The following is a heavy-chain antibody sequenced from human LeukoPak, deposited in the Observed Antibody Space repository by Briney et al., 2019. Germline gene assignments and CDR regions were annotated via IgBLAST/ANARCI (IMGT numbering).Heavy chain of an antibody. V-gene: IGHV3-30*03. CDR1: GFTFSSYG. Sequence: GGSLRLSCAASGFTFSSYGMHWVRQAPGKGLEWVAAISYDGRNKEYVDSVKGRLIISRDSSKNTLGLQMNSLRAEDTAIYYCARGTLAGYFLGYWGRGTLVTVSS. CDR2: ISYDGRNK. D-gene: IGHD6-19*01. CDR3: ARGTLAGYFLGY. J-gene: IGHJ4*02.